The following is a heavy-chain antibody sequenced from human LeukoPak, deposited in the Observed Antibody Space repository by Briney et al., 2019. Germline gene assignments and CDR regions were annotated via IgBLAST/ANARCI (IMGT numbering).Heavy chain of an antibody. J-gene: IGHJ4*02. Sequence: ASVKVSCKASGYTFTGYYMHWVRQAPGQGLEWMGWINPNSGGTNYAQKFQGRLTMTSDTSINTAYVELGSLRSDDTATYYCARSTNGNYGPNDYWGQGTLVTVSS. CDR1: GYTFTGYY. D-gene: IGHD1-7*01. CDR3: ARSTNGNYGPNDY. CDR2: INPNSGGT. V-gene: IGHV1-2*02.